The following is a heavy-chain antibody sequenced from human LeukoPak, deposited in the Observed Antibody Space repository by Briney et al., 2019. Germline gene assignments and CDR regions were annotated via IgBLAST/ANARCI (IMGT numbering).Heavy chain of an antibody. CDR3: ARGGGGGSYSY. V-gene: IGHV4-34*01. CDR2: INHSGST. J-gene: IGHJ4*02. CDR1: GGSFSGYY. Sequence: SETLSLTCAVYGGSFSGYYWSWIRQPPGKGLEWIGEINHSGSTNYNPSLKSRVTISVDTSKDQFSLKLSSVTAADTAVYYCARGGGGGSYSYWGQGTLVTVSS. D-gene: IGHD1-26*01.